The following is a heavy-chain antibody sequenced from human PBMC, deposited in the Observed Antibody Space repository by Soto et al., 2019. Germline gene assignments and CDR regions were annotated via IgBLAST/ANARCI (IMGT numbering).Heavy chain of an antibody. J-gene: IGHJ3*01. V-gene: IGHV4-38-2*01. CDR2: TYHSGDT. Sequence: PSETLSLTCAVSGYSISSGYYWGWIRQPPGKGLEWIGNTYHSGDTYYNPSLKSRVAISVDTSKNHFSLKLSSVTAADTAVYYCARKAMRGAAFDFWGQGTMVTVSS. CDR1: GYSISSGYY. CDR3: ARKAMRGAAFDF.